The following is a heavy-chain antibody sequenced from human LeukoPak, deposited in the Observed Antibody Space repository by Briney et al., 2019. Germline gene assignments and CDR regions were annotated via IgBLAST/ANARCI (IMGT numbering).Heavy chain of an antibody. J-gene: IGHJ2*01. Sequence: GWSLRLSCAASGFTFSAYAMSWVRQAPGKGLEWVSAISRSGSSTDYADSVKGRFTISRDNSKNTLYLQMNSLSPEDTAVYYCAKGGDILTGYYLYWYFDLWGRGTLVTVSS. CDR2: ISRSGSST. CDR3: AKGGDILTGYYLYWYFDL. V-gene: IGHV3-23*01. CDR1: GFTFSAYA. D-gene: IGHD3-9*01.